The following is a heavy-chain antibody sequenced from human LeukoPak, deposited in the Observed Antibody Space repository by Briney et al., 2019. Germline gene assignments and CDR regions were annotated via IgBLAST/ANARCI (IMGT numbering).Heavy chain of an antibody. V-gene: IGHV1-69*13. CDR3: ARALPPRGSYYYDSSGLFDY. CDR1: GGTFSSYA. Sequence: SVKVSCKASGGTFSSYAISWVRQAPGQGLEWMGGIIPIFGTANYAQKFQGRVTITADESASTAYMELSSLRSEDTAVYYCARALPPRGSYYYDSSGLFDYWGQGTLVTVSS. J-gene: IGHJ4*02. D-gene: IGHD3-22*01. CDR2: IIPIFGTA.